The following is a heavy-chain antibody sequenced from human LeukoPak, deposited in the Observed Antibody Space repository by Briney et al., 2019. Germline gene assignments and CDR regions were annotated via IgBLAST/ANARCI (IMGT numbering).Heavy chain of an antibody. CDR3: AREINEAFDY. V-gene: IGHV3-30*01. J-gene: IGHJ4*02. CDR1: EFTFSIYA. D-gene: IGHD1-1*01. CDR2: ISYDGGNK. Sequence: GGSQRLSCAASEFTFSIYAMHCVRQAPGKGLEWVALISYDGGNKYYADSVKSRFTISRDNSKNTLYLLMNSQTSDDTSVYYCAREINEAFDYWGQGTVVTVSS.